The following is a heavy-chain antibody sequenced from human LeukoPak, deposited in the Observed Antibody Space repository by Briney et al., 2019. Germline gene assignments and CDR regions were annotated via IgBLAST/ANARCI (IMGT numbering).Heavy chain of an antibody. Sequence: SVKVSCKASGGTFSSYAISWVRQAPGQGLEWMGGIIPIFGTANYAQKFQGRVTITADASTSTAYMELSSLRSEDTAVYYCAREGGGLNRITIFGVAYLGAFDIWGQGTMVTVSS. J-gene: IGHJ3*02. CDR3: AREGGGLNRITIFGVAYLGAFDI. CDR1: GGTFSSYA. D-gene: IGHD3-3*01. CDR2: IIPIFGTA. V-gene: IGHV1-69*13.